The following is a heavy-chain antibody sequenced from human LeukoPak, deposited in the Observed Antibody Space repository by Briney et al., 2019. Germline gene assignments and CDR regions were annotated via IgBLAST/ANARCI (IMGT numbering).Heavy chain of an antibody. CDR2: IYHSGST. D-gene: IGHD3-22*01. V-gene: IGHV4-30-2*01. J-gene: IGHJ3*02. CDR1: GGSISSGGYS. CDR3: ARGKVTYYYDSSGYYPDAFDI. Sequence: SETLSLTCAVSGGSISSGGYSWSWIRQPPGKGLEWIGYIYHSGSTYYNPSLKSRVTISVDRSKNQFPLKLSSVTAADTAVYYCARGKVTYYYDSSGYYPDAFDIWGQGTMVTVSS.